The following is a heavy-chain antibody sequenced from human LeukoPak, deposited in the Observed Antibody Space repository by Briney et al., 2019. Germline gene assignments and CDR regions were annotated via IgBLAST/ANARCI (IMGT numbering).Heavy chain of an antibody. CDR2: ISYDGSNK. Sequence: PGRSLRLSCAASGFTFSSYGMHWVRQAPGKGLEWVAVISYDGSNKYYADSVKGRFTFSRDNSKNTLYLQMNSLRAEDTAVYYCAKDRVTMIVVADYYFDYWGQGTLVTVSS. CDR3: AKDRVTMIVVADYYFDY. CDR1: GFTFSSYG. V-gene: IGHV3-30*18. J-gene: IGHJ4*02. D-gene: IGHD3-22*01.